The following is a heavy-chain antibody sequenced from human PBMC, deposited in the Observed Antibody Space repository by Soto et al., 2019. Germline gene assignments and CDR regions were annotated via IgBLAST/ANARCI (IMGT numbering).Heavy chain of an antibody. CDR1: GYTFTGYY. Sequence: ASVKVSCKASGYTFTGYYMHWVRQAPGQGLEWMGWINPNSGGTNYAQKFQGWVTMTRDTSISTAYMELSRLRSDDTAVYYCARSYRSYVFHRFDPWGQGTLVTVS. CDR3: ARSYRSYVFHRFDP. J-gene: IGHJ5*02. CDR2: INPNSGGT. D-gene: IGHD6-6*01. V-gene: IGHV1-2*04.